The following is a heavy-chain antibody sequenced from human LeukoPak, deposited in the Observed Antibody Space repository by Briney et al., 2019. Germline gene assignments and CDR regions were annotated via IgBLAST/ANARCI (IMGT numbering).Heavy chain of an antibody. V-gene: IGHV3-74*01. CDR2: INSDGSST. CDR1: GFTFSSYW. Sequence: PGGSLRLSCAASGFTFSSYWMHWVRQAPGKGLVWVSRINSDGSSTSYADSVKGRFTISRDNAKNTLYLQMNSLRAEDTAVYHCARAFVTAAGFFDTWGRGTRVTVSS. D-gene: IGHD2-2*01. J-gene: IGHJ4*02. CDR3: ARAFVTAAGFFDT.